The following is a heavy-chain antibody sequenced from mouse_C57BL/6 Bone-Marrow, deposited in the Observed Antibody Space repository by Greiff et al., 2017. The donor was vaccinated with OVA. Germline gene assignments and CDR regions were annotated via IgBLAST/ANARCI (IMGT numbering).Heavy chain of an antibody. CDR2: IWSGGST. CDR1: GFSLTSYG. CDR3: ARNFEFTVVSMDY. D-gene: IGHD1-1*01. J-gene: IGHJ4*01. Sequence: VMLVESGPGLVQPSQSLSITCTVSGFSLTSYGVHWVRQSPGKGLEWLGVIWSGGSTDYNAAFISRLSISKDNSKSQVFFKMNSLQADDTAIYYCARNFEFTVVSMDYWGQGTSVTVSS. V-gene: IGHV2-2*01.